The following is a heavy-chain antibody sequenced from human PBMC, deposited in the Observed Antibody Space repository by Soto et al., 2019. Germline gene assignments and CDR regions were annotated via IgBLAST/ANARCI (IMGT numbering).Heavy chain of an antibody. J-gene: IGHJ5*02. D-gene: IGHD2-2*02. CDR3: AKEPPENTYTLPWLGP. V-gene: IGHV3-23*01. CDR1: GVTFSGDA. CDR2: ISGSGGRT. Sequence: HPGGSLRLSCAASGVTFSGDALSWVVSWVRQTPGKGLEWVSAISGSGGRTYYADSVKGRFTISRDNSKKTVYLQMDSLRGEDTAVYYCAKEPPENTYTLPWLGPWGQGTLVTVSS.